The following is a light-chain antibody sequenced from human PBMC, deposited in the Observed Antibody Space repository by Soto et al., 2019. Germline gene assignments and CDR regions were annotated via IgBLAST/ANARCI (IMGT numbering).Light chain of an antibody. CDR3: QQLRMYPST. CDR2: AAS. CDR1: QDIAIY. V-gene: IGKV1-9*01. J-gene: IGKJ4*01. Sequence: DIQLTQSPSFVSAPVLESVTLTFLASQDIAIYLAWYQQKPGEAPKLLIYAASTLYGGVPSRFSGSGSGTDFALTITSLQAEDFATYYCQQLRMYPSTCGGGTKVDIK.